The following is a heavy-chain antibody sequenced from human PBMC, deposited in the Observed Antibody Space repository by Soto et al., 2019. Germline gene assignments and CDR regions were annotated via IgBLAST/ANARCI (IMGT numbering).Heavy chain of an antibody. CDR1: GGSISGYY. CDR2: IYYRGST. J-gene: IGHJ6*02. V-gene: IGHV4-59*01. D-gene: IGHD6-13*01. CDR3: ARQQLLPFYYALDV. Sequence: SETLSLTGTVSGGSISGYYWSWIRQSPGKGLEYIGYIYYRGSTNYNPSLKSRVTMSVDTSRNQCSLKVNSVTAADTAVYYCARQQLLPFYYALDVWGQGTTVTVSS.